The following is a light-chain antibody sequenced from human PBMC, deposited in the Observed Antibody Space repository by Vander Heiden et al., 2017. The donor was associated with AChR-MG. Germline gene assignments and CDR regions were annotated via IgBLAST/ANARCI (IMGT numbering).Light chain of an antibody. CDR3: QQRNNGVT. J-gene: IGKJ3*01. V-gene: IGKV3-11*01. Sequence: ETVLTQSPATLSLSPGERATLSCRASQSINNFLAWYQQKPGQAPRLLIFYASHRATDIPARFSGSGSGTDFTLTISSLQPEDFAVYYCQQRNNGVTFGPGTKV. CDR1: QSINNF. CDR2: YAS.